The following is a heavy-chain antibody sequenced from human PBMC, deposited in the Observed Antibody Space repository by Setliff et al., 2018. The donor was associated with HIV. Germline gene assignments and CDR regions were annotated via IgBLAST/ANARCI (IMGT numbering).Heavy chain of an antibody. V-gene: IGHV1-3*01. J-gene: IGHJ6*03. Sequence: ASVKVSCKASGYTFTSYAMHWVRQAPGQRLEWMGWINAGNGNTKYSQKFQGRVTITRDTSASTAYMELSSLRSEDTAVYYCARDRFGDPYYYYMDVWGKGTTVTVSS. D-gene: IGHD3-16*01. CDR3: ARDRFGDPYYYYMDV. CDR1: GYTFTSYA. CDR2: INAGNGNT.